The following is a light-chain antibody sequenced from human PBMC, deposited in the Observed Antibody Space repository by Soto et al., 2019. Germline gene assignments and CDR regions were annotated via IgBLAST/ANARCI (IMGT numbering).Light chain of an antibody. CDR2: QNN. CDR1: SGSIASNY. Sequence: NFMLTQPHSVSESPGKTVTISCTRSSGSIASNYVQWYQQRPGSAPSTIISQNNERPSGVPGRFSGSIDISSNSAYLTISGLKTEDEADYYCQSYDRNSPVIFGGGTKVTVL. CDR3: QSYDRNSPVI. J-gene: IGLJ2*01. V-gene: IGLV6-57*04.